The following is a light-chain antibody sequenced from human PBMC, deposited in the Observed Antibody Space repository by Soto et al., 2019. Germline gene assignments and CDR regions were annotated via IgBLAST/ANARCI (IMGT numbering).Light chain of an antibody. V-gene: IGKV1-27*01. CDR1: QGISNF. CDR2: PES. CDR3: QKYSSVIT. Sequence: DIQMTQSPSSLSASVGDRVTITCRASQGISNFLAWYQQKPGKVPKLLISPESSLQSGVPSRFSGSGSGTDFTLTNTSLQPEDVATYYCQKYSSVITFGQWTRLEI. J-gene: IGKJ5*01.